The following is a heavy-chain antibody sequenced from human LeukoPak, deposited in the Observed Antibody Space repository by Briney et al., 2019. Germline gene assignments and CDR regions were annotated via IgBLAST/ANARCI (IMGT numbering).Heavy chain of an antibody. CDR2: VSNSGYT. V-gene: IGHV4-59*12. CDR1: GGSFSSYY. D-gene: IGHD3-3*01. J-gene: IGHJ6*03. Sequence: PSETLSLTCSVSGGSFSSYYWSWIRQSPGKGLEWIGHVSNSGYTNYNPSLKSRVTMSVDTSKNQFSLKLSSVTAADTAVYYCARLLRSETSLRFLEWPGYYYYMDVWGKGTTVTVSS. CDR3: ARLLRSETSLRFLEWPGYYYYMDV.